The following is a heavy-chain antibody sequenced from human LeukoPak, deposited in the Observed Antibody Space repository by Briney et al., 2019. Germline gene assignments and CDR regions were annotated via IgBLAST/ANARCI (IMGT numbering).Heavy chain of an antibody. J-gene: IGHJ3*02. CDR3: ARDYGYAFDI. V-gene: IGHV3-48*04. CDR1: GFTLSAYS. D-gene: IGHD3-10*01. CDR2: ISGSGSPI. Sequence: GGSLRLSCAASGFTLSAYSLNWVRQAPGKGLEWISYISGSGSPISYTDSVKGRFTISRDNAKNSLYLQMNSLRAEDTAVYYCARDYGYAFDIWGQGTMVTVSS.